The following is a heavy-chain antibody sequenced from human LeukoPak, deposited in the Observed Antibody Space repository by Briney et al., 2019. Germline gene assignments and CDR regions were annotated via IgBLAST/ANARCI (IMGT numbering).Heavy chain of an antibody. D-gene: IGHD5-12*01. CDR2: IYYSGST. Sequence: SETLSVTCTVSGGSLSSGGYYWSWIRQHPGKGLEWIGYIYYSGSTYYNPSLKSRVTISVDTSKNQFSLKLSSATAADTAVYYCARNGVDIVATRQGWYFDYWGQGTLVTVSS. V-gene: IGHV4-31*03. J-gene: IGHJ4*02. CDR3: ARNGVDIVATRQGWYFDY. CDR1: GGSLSSGGYY.